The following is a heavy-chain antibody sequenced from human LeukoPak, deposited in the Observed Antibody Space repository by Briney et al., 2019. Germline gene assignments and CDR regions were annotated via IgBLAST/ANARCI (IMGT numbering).Heavy chain of an antibody. D-gene: IGHD4-17*01. CDR2: IYYSGNI. CDR1: GLSISTYY. J-gene: IGHJ4*02. Sequence: SETLSLTCTVPGLSISTYYCTWIRQSPGNGLEWIGYIYYSGNINYNPTLKSRVTMSLDTSENQFSLKLSSVTAADTAVYYCARVMKYDSGDYLLFDYWGQGTLVTVSS. V-gene: IGHV4-59*01. CDR3: ARVMKYDSGDYLLFDY.